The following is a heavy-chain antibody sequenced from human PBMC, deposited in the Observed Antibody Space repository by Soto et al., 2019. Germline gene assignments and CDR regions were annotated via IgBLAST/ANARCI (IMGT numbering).Heavy chain of an antibody. CDR1: GFTFSSYG. D-gene: IGHD5-12*01. Sequence: GGSLRLSCAASGFTFSSYGMHWVRQAPGKGLEWVAVISYDGSNKYYADSVKGRLTISRDNSKNTLYLQMNSLRAEDTAVYYCAKGEWLRATSDAFDIWGQGTMVTVSS. CDR3: AKGEWLRATSDAFDI. V-gene: IGHV3-30*18. CDR2: ISYDGSNK. J-gene: IGHJ3*02.